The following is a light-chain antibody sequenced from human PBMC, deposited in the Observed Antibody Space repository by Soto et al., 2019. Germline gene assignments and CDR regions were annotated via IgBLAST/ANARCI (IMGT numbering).Light chain of an antibody. CDR2: WAS. CDR1: PSILYSSNNKNY. J-gene: IGKJ4*01. V-gene: IGKV4-1*01. CDR3: QQYYSSPLT. Sequence: DIAVGHSPDSLAVSQSDTATLKCKSSPSILYSSNNKNYLTWYQQKPGQPPKLLIYWASTRESGVPDRFSGSGSGTDFTLTISRLQAEDVAVYYCQQYYSSPLTFGGGTKVDI.